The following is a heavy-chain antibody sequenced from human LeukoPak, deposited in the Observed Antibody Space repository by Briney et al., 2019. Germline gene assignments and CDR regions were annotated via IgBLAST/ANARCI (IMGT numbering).Heavy chain of an antibody. CDR3: ARDVGADF. CDR1: GFTFSDYY. D-gene: IGHD1-26*01. V-gene: IGHV3-11*04. Sequence: GGSLRLSCAASGFTFSDYYMSWIRQAPGRGVEGVSYISDSGTTVDYADSVKGRFSISRDNTENSLYLQMNSLRVEDTGFYYCARDVGADFWGQGTLVTVAS. J-gene: IGHJ4*02. CDR2: ISDSGTTV.